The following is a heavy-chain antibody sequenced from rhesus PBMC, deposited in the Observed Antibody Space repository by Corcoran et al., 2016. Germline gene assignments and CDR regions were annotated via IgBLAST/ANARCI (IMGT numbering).Heavy chain of an antibody. Sequence: QVTLKESGPALVKPTQTLTLTCTFSGFSLSTSGMGVGWIRQPPGKALEWLASIYWEDDKYYCTSLNSRLPIPKDTSKNQVVLTMTDMDPVDTATYYCARVPYSSGWYGDFDFWGQGVLVTVSS. CDR2: IYWEDDK. V-gene: IGHV2S1*01. CDR1: GFSLSTSGMG. D-gene: IGHD6-31*01. J-gene: IGHJ4*01. CDR3: ARVPYSSGWYGDFDF.